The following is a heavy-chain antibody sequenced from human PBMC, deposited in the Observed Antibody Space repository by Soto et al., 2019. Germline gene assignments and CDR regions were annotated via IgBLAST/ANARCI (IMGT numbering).Heavy chain of an antibody. D-gene: IGHD4-17*01. CDR3: ARSKVPRTVTTPSPDY. V-gene: IGHV1-69*01. CDR1: GGTFSSYA. CDR2: IIPIFGTA. J-gene: IGHJ4*02. Sequence: QVQLVQSGAEVKKPGSSVKVSCKASGGTFSSYAISWVRQAPGQGLEWMGGIIPIFGTANYAQKFQGRVTITADESTSTAYMELSSLRSADTAVYYCARSKVPRTVTTPSPDYWGQGTLVTVSS.